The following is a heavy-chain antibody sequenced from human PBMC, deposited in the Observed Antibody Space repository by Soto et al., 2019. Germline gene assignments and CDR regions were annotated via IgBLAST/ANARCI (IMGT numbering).Heavy chain of an antibody. V-gene: IGHV3-15*01. CDR2: IKSKTDGETT. J-gene: IGHJ6*02. CDR3: TTFEDTGYYYYGMDV. Sequence: PGGSRRLPWAASGITFSNAWMSGVRQAPGKGLGWGGRIKSKTDGETTDYAAPVKGRFTISRDDSKNTLYLQMNSLKTEDTAVYYCTTFEDTGYYYYGMDVWGQGTTVTVSS. CDR1: GITFSNAW.